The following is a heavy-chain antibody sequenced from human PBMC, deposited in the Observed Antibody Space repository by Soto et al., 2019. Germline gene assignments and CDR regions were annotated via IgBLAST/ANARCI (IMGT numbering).Heavy chain of an antibody. J-gene: IGHJ3*02. CDR1: GFTFSSYG. Sequence: QVQLVESGGGVVQPGRSLRLSCAPSGFTFSSYGMHWVRQAPGKGLEWVAVISYDGSNKYYADSVKGRFTISRDNSKNTLYLQMNSLRAEDTAVYYCAKDGPYDTTLGAFDIWGQGTMVTVSS. CDR3: AKDGPYDTTLGAFDI. D-gene: IGHD3-22*01. CDR2: ISYDGSNK. V-gene: IGHV3-30*18.